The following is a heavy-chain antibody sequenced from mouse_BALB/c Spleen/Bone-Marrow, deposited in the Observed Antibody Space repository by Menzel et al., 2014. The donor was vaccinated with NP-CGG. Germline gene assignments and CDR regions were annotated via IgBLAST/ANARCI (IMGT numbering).Heavy chain of an antibody. CDR2: IRNKANGYTT. V-gene: IGHV7-3*02. Sequence: EVHLVESGGGLVQPGGSLRLSCATSGFTFTDYYMSWVRQPPGKALEWLGFIRNKANGYTTEYSASVKGRFTISRDNSQSIPYLQMNTLRAEDSATYYCARDRRYDLAWFAYWGQGTLVTVSA. CDR3: ARDRRYDLAWFAY. J-gene: IGHJ3*01. D-gene: IGHD2-14*01. CDR1: GFTFTDYY.